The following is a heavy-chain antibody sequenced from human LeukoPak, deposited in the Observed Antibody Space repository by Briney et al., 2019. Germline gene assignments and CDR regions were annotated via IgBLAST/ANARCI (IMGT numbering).Heavy chain of an antibody. J-gene: IGHJ6*03. Sequence: PSETLSLTCTVSGGSISSSSYYWGWIRQPPGKGLEWIGRSYYSGSTYYNPSLKSRVTISVDTSKNQFSLKLSSVTAADTAVYYCARLRGFGMLSGYYYMDVWGKGTTVTVSS. CDR2: SYYSGST. D-gene: IGHD3-10*01. V-gene: IGHV4-39*01. CDR3: ARLRGFGMLSGYYYMDV. CDR1: GGSISSSSYY.